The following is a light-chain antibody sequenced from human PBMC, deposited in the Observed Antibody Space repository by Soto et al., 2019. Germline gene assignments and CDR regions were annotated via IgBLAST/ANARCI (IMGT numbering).Light chain of an antibody. CDR1: QSINNRY. V-gene: IGKV3-20*01. CDR3: QQFGGSPGFT. J-gene: IGKJ3*01. Sequence: EIVLTQSPGTLSLSPGERATLSCRASQSINNRYLAWYQQKPGQAPRLLIYGASSRATGIPDRFSGSGSGTDFTLTISRLEPQDVAVYYCQQFGGSPGFTFGPGTKVDLK. CDR2: GAS.